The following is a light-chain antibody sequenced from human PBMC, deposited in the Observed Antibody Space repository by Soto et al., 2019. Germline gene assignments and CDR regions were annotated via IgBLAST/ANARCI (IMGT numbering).Light chain of an antibody. CDR3: LQHNSYPRP. CDR2: AAS. CDR1: QGIRKD. Sequence: DIQMTQSPSSLSASVGDRVTITCRASQGIRKDLGWYQQKPGKAPKGLNFAASSLQSGDPSRLSGSGSGTEFSRTSRRMQSEASATYYFLQHNSYPRPLGHGTKGE. J-gene: IGKJ1*01. V-gene: IGKV1-17*01.